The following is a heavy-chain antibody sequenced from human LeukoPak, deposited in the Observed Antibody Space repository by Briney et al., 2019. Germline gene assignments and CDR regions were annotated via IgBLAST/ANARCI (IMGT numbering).Heavy chain of an antibody. J-gene: IGHJ4*02. Sequence: PGGSLRLSCSASGFTFSSYAMHWVRQAPGKGLEYVSAISHDGVTTYYADSVKGRFTISRDNSKNTLFLQMSSLRPEDTALYYCVTLAVAGYWGQGTVVTVSS. D-gene: IGHD6-19*01. CDR3: VTLAVAGY. CDR2: ISHDGVTT. CDR1: GFTFSSYA. V-gene: IGHV3-64D*09.